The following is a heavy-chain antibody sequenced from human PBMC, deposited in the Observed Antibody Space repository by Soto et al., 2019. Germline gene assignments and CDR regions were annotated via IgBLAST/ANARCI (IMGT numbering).Heavy chain of an antibody. Sequence: PGESLKISCKGSGYSFTSYLIGWVRQMPGKGLEWMGIIYPGDSDTRYSPSFQGQVTISADKSISTAYLQWSSLKASDTAMYYCARGPYGDYVYDAFDIWGQGTMVTVSS. CDR2: IYPGDSDT. CDR3: ARGPYGDYVYDAFDI. D-gene: IGHD4-17*01. J-gene: IGHJ3*02. CDR1: GYSFTSYL. V-gene: IGHV5-51*01.